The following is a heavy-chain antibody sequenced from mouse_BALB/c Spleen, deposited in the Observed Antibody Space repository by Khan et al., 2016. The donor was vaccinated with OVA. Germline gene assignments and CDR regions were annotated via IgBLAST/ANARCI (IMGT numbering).Heavy chain of an antibody. Sequence: EVQLVETGPGLVKPSQSLSLTCTVTGYSITSDYAWNLIRQFPENKLERTGILTYSGSINYNPDFKSRITITRDTSNNPFFLQLNTVTTEDTATYYCARDGSRYNYAMDYWGQGTSVTVSS. D-gene: IGHD2-3*01. CDR3: ARDGSRYNYAMDY. CDR2: LTYSGSI. J-gene: IGHJ4*01. CDR1: GYSITSDYA. V-gene: IGHV3-2*02.